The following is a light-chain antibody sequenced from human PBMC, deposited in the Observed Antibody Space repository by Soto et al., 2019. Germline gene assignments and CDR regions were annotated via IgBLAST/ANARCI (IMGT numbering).Light chain of an antibody. Sequence: DIVMTQSPDSLAVSLDVRATINCKSSQSILYSSNNKNYLAWYQQKPGQPPKLLIYWASTRESGVPDRFSGSGSGTDFTLTISSLQAEDVALYYRQQYYSSPRTFGQGTKVEIK. CDR3: QQYYSSPRT. V-gene: IGKV4-1*01. CDR1: QSILYSSNNKNY. CDR2: WAS. J-gene: IGKJ1*01.